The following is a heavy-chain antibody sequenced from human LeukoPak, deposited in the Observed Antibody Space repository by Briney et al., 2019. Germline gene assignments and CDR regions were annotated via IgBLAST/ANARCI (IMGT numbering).Heavy chain of an antibody. CDR2: ISASKGNI. V-gene: IGHV1-18*01. Sequence: ASVKVSCKASGQTLSTHGISWVRQAPGQGLEWMGWISASKGNIKYAQKFQDRVTMTTDTSTNTAYLEMRSLSCDDTALYYCARGWQLHDWGQGTLVTVSS. J-gene: IGHJ4*02. D-gene: IGHD4-23*01. CDR3: ARGWQLHD. CDR1: GQTLSTHG.